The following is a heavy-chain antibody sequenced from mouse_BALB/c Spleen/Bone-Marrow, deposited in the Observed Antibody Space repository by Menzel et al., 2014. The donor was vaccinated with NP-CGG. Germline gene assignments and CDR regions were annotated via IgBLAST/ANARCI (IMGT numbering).Heavy chain of an antibody. V-gene: IGHV1-14*01. J-gene: IGHJ4*01. D-gene: IGHD2-3*01. CDR3: AREDGYYGMDY. CDR1: GYTFTSYV. CDR2: INPYNDGT. Sequence: EVQLQHSGPELVKPGASVKMSCKASGYTFTSYVLHWVKQKPGQGLEWIGYINPYNDGTKSNEKFKGKATLTSDKSSSTAYMELSSRTSEDSAVYYCAREDGYYGMDYWGQGTSVTVSS.